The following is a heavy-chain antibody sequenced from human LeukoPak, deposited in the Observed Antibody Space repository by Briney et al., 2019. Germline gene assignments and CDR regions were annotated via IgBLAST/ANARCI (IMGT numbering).Heavy chain of an antibody. CDR3: ARGRGPIPADDAFDI. Sequence: SETLSLTCAVYGGAFSGYYWSWIRQPPGKGLEWMGEINHSGSTNYNPSLKRRVTISVDTSKNQFSLKLSSVTAADTAVYDCARGRGPIPADDAFDIWGQGTMVTVSS. CDR2: INHSGST. CDR1: GGAFSGYY. J-gene: IGHJ3*02. D-gene: IGHD6-19*01. V-gene: IGHV4-34*01.